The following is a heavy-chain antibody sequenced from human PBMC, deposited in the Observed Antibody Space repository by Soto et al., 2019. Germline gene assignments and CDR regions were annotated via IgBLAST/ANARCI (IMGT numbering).Heavy chain of an antibody. CDR3: ARDRVDCSGGSCYSGRARSLSHFDI. J-gene: IGHJ3*02. CDR1: GDSVSSNSAA. D-gene: IGHD2-15*01. CDR2: TYYRSKWYN. Sequence: SQTLSLTCAISGDSVSSNSAAWNWIRQSPSRGLEWLGRTYYRSKWYNDYAVSVKSRITINPDTSKNQFSLQLNSVTPEDTAVYYCARDRVDCSGGSCYSGRARSLSHFDIWGQGTMVTVSS. V-gene: IGHV6-1*01.